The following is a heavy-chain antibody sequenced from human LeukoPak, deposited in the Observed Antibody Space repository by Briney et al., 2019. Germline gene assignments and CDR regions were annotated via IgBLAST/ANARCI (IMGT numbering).Heavy chain of an antibody. J-gene: IGHJ4*02. Sequence: TGGSLRLSCAASGFTFSSYAMHWVSQAPGKGLEYVSAIGSNGGSTYYANSVKGRFTISRDNSKNTLYLQMGSLRAEDMAVYYCARVKRGEMATIYFDYWGQGTLVTVSS. CDR1: GFTFSSYA. V-gene: IGHV3-64*01. CDR2: IGSNGGST. D-gene: IGHD5-24*01. CDR3: ARVKRGEMATIYFDY.